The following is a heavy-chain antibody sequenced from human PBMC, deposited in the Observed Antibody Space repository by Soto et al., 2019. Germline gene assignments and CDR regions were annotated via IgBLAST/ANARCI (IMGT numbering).Heavy chain of an antibody. V-gene: IGHV1-2*04. CDR1: GYSFTGYY. CDR3: VREGGTLGLSLGEVFPKQNYHYYGMDV. J-gene: IGHJ6*02. D-gene: IGHD3-10*01. CDR2: INPNTGDT. Sequence: ASVKVSCKASGYSFTGYYIHWLRQAPGQGPEWMGWINPNTGDTNYAQQFQGWVTMTRDTSISTAYMELSRLKSDDTAVFYCVREGGTLGLSLGEVFPKQNYHYYGMDVWG.